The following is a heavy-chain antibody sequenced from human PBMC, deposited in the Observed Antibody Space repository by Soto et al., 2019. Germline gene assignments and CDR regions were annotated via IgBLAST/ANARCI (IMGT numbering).Heavy chain of an antibody. CDR3: ASDTAGTDHERYDYDYYRDV. Sequence: EVQLVESGGGLVQPGGSLRLSCAASGFTFSSYWMSWVRQAPGKGLEWVANIKQDGSEKYYVDSVKGRFTISRDNAKNSLYLQMNSLRAEDTAVYYCASDTAGTDHERYDYDYYRDVWGKGTPVTVSS. CDR2: IKQDGSEK. J-gene: IGHJ6*03. D-gene: IGHD2-8*02. V-gene: IGHV3-7*01. CDR1: GFTFSSYW.